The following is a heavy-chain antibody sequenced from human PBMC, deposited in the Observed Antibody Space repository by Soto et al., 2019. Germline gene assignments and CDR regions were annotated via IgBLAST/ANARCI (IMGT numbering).Heavy chain of an antibody. J-gene: IGHJ6*02. D-gene: IGHD3-22*01. CDR3: VSGYYLPPPPTDVRMGYYYCLDV. CDR1: GYSFTTFW. CDR2: IYPGDSET. V-gene: IGHV5-51*01. Sequence: GESLKISCKGFGYSFTTFWIGWVRQMSGKGLEWMGFIYPGDSETRYRASFQGQVTISADKSISTAYLRWSSLKASDSAIYYCVSGYYLPPPPTDVRMGYYYCLDVWGQGATVTVSS.